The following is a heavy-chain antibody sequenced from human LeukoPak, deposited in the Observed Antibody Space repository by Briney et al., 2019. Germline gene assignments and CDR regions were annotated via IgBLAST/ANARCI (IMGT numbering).Heavy chain of an antibody. Sequence: GESLKISCKCSGDSFTSYWIGWVRQMPGKGLEWMGIIYPGGSDTRYSPSFQGQVTLSADKSISTAYLQWSSLKASDTAMYYCARLGGTSGSWYFDFWGQGTLVTVSS. CDR2: IYPGGSDT. J-gene: IGHJ4*02. CDR3: ARLGGTSGSWYFDF. CDR1: GDSFTSYW. V-gene: IGHV5-51*01. D-gene: IGHD6-13*01.